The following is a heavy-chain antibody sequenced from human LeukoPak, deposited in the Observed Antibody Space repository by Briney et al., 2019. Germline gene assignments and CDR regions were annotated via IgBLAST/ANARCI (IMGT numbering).Heavy chain of an antibody. CDR3: ARDTDYYGSGTLGYLDY. V-gene: IGHV3-23*01. J-gene: IGHJ4*02. CDR2: ISGSGTVT. Sequence: GGSLSLSCAASGFTFSNHAMNWVRQAPGKGLEWVSIISGSGTVTYYADSVKGRFTISRDNSRNTLYLQMNSLRAEDTAVYYCARDTDYYGSGTLGYLDYWGQGTLVTVSS. CDR1: GFTFSNHA. D-gene: IGHD3-10*01.